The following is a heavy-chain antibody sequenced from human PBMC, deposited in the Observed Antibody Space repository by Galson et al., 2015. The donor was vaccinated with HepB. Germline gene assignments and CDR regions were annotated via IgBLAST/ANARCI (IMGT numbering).Heavy chain of an antibody. CDR2: ISAYNGNT. CDR3: ARDRLPYDYVWGSYRRDAFDI. J-gene: IGHJ3*02. Sequence: SVKVSCKASGYTFTSYGISWVRQAPGQGLEWMGWISAYNGNTNYAQKLQGRVTMTTDTSTSTAYMELRSLRSDDTAVYYCARDRLPYDYVWGSYRRDAFDIWGQGTMVTVSS. V-gene: IGHV1-18*01. CDR1: GYTFTSYG. D-gene: IGHD3-16*02.